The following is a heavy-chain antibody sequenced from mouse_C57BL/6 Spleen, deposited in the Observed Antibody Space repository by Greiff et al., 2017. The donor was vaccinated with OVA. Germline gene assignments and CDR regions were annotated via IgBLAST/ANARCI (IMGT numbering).Heavy chain of an antibody. V-gene: IGHV1-55*01. J-gene: IGHJ4*01. CDR1: GYTFTSYW. D-gene: IGHD1-1*01. Sequence: VQLQQPGAELVKPGASVKMSCKASGYTFTSYWITWVKQRPGQGLEWIGDIYPGSGSTNYNEKFKSKATLTVDTSSSTAYMQLSSLTSEDSAVYDCARHGSSYYYAMDYWGQGTSVTVSS. CDR3: ARHGSSYYYAMDY. CDR2: IYPGSGST.